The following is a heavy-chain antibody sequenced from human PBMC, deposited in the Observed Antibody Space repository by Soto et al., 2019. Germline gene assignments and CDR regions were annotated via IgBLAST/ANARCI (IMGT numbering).Heavy chain of an antibody. D-gene: IGHD2-2*01. J-gene: IGHJ5*02. Sequence: SETLSLTCTVSGGSISSGDYYWSWIRQPPGKGLEWIGYIYYSGSTYYNPSLKSRVTISVDTSKNQFSLKVNSVTAADTAVYYCTRDMFPEPAAPRGRFDPWGQGTLVTVSS. CDR2: IYYSGST. CDR3: TRDMFPEPAAPRGRFDP. V-gene: IGHV4-30-4*02. CDR1: GGSISSGDYY.